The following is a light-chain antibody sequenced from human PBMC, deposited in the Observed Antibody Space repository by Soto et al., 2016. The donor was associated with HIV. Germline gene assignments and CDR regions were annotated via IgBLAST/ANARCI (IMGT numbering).Light chain of an antibody. Sequence: DIQMTQSPSSLSASVGDRVTTTCRASQGISNSLAWYQQKPGKAPKLLLYAASRLESGVPSRFSGSGSGTDYTLTISSLQPEDFATYYCRKYNSAPFTFGPGTKVDIK. J-gene: IGKJ3*01. CDR1: QGISNS. V-gene: IGKV1-NL1*01. CDR2: AAS. CDR3: RKYNSAPFT.